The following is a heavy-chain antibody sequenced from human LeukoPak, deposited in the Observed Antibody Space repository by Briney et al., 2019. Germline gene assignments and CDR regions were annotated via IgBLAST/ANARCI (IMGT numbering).Heavy chain of an antibody. J-gene: IGHJ3*01. V-gene: IGHV3-23*01. CDR3: PKDFGRYCSDCTCYPPDAFDL. CDR2: INGSGGSK. D-gene: IGHD2-15*01. CDR1: GFTFSSYA. Sequence: PGGSLRLSCAASGFTFSSYAMSWVRQAPGKGLEWVAAINGSGGSKYYAGSVKGRFTISRDNSKNTLYLQMNNLRAEDTAVYYCPKDFGRYCSDCTCYPPDAFDLWGQGTLVTVSS.